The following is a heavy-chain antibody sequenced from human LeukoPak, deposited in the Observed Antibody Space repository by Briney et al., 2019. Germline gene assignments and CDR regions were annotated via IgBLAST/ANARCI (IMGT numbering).Heavy chain of an antibody. CDR1: GYTVTRYA. Sequence: ASVKVSCKASGYTVTRYAMHWVRQAPGQRLEWMGWINAGNGNTKYSQRFQGRVTITRDTSASTAYMELSSLRSEDTAVYYCARVITVRGVMGAFDIWGQGTMVTVSS. D-gene: IGHD3-10*01. CDR3: ARVITVRGVMGAFDI. CDR2: INAGNGNT. J-gene: IGHJ3*02. V-gene: IGHV1-3*01.